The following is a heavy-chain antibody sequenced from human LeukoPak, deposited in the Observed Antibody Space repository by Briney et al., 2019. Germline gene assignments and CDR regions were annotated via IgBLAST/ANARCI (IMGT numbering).Heavy chain of an antibody. CDR3: ARDPPYYYDSSGYYSDPSGMDV. D-gene: IGHD3-22*01. Sequence: SQTLSLTCTVSGGSISSGGYYWSWIRQPPGKGLEWIGYIYYSGSTYYNPSLKSRVTISVDTSKNQFSLKLSSVTAADTAVYYCARDPPYYYDSSGYYSDPSGMDVWGQGTTVTVSS. V-gene: IGHV4-30-4*08. CDR2: IYYSGST. CDR1: GGSISSGGYY. J-gene: IGHJ6*02.